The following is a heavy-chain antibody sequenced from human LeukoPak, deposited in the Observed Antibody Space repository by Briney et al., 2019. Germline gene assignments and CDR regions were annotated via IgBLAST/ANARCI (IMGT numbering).Heavy chain of an antibody. V-gene: IGHV4-34*01. Sequence: SETLSLTCAVYGGSFSGYYWSWIRQPPGKGLEWIGEINHSGSTNYNPSLKSRVTISVDTSKSQFSLILRSVTAADTAVYYCANGQQWLAFDSWGQGTLVTVSS. CDR2: INHSGST. J-gene: IGHJ4*02. D-gene: IGHD6-19*01. CDR3: ANGQQWLAFDS. CDR1: GGSFSGYY.